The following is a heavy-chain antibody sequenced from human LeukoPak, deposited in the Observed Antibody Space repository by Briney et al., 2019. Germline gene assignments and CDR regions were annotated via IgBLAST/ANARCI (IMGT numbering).Heavy chain of an antibody. J-gene: IGHJ3*02. CDR2: INPSGGST. CDR3: ARDLRGKIAAAGPLDI. V-gene: IGHV1-46*01. Sequence: GASVKVSCKASGYTFTSYYMHWVRQAPGQGLEWMGIINPSGGSTSYAQKFQGRVTMTRDMSTSTVYMELSSLRSEDTAVYYCARDLRGKIAAAGPLDIWGQGTMVTVSS. D-gene: IGHD6-13*01. CDR1: GYTFTSYY.